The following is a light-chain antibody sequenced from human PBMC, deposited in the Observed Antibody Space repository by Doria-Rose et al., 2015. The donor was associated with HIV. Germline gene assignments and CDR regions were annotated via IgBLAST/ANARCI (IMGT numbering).Light chain of an antibody. CDR2: DAS. J-gene: IGKJ5*01. CDR3: QQYGTSRGT. CDR1: QRVKSSY. Sequence: TQSPGTLSLSPGERATLSCRASQRVKSSYLAWYQQKPGQAPRLLIYDASTRTTGIPDRFSGSGSGTDFTLTISRLDPEDVAVYYCQQYGTSRGTFGRGTRLEIK. V-gene: IGKV3-20*01.